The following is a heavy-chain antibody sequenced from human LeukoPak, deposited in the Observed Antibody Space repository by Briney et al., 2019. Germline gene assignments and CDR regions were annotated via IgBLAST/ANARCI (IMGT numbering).Heavy chain of an antibody. D-gene: IGHD3-10*01. J-gene: IGHJ4*02. CDR1: GYTFTSYG. V-gene: IGHV1-18*01. CDR2: ISAYNGNT. Sequence: ASVKVSCKASGYTFTSYGISWVRQAPGQGLEWMGWISAYNGNTNYAQKLQGRVTMTTDTSTSTAYMELRSLTPDDTGMYYCVRGSQISAELLWGQGTLVTVSS. CDR3: VRGSQISAELL.